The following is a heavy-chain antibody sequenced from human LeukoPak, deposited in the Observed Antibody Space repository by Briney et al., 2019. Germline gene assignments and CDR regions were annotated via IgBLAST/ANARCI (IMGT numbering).Heavy chain of an antibody. J-gene: IGHJ3*02. CDR1: GFTFSGSA. D-gene: IGHD1-26*01. V-gene: IGHV3-73*01. CDR3: TRRIVGATNDAFDI. Sequence: GGSLRLSCAGSGFTFSGSAMHWVRQASGKGLEWVGRIRSKANSYATAYAASVKGTFTISRDDSKNTAYLQMNSLKTEDTAVYYCTRRIVGATNDAFDIWGQGTMVTVSS. CDR2: IRSKANSYAT.